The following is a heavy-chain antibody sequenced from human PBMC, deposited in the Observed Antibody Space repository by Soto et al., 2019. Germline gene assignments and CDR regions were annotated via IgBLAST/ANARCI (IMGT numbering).Heavy chain of an antibody. CDR3: ARSFGSLAYMDV. D-gene: IGHD3-3*01. V-gene: IGHV1-8*01. J-gene: IGHJ6*03. Sequence: ASVKVSCKASGNTFTSFELNWVRQATGQGLEWMGWMNPHSGNTGYAQKFQGRVTMTRNTSISTTYMELSSLRSEDTAVYYCARSFGSLAYMDVWGKGTTVTVSS. CDR2: MNPHSGNT. CDR1: GNTFTSFE.